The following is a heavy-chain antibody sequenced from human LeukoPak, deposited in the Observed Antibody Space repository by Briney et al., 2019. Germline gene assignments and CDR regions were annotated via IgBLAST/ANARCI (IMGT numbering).Heavy chain of an antibody. CDR3: ARDYYGSGSPDY. CDR2: IYYSGST. J-gene: IGHJ4*02. D-gene: IGHD3-10*01. CDR1: GGSIGSYY. Sequence: SETLSLTCTVSGGSIGSYYWSWIRQPPGKGLEWIGYIYYSGSTNYNPSLKSRVTISVDTSKNQFSLRLSSVTAADTAVYYCARDYYGSGSPDYWGQGTLVTVSS. V-gene: IGHV4-59*01.